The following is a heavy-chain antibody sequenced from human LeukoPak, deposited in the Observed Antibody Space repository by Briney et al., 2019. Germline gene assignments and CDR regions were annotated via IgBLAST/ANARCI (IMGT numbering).Heavy chain of an antibody. CDR2: IWYDGSNK. Sequence: GGSLRLSCAASGFTFSSYGMHWVRQAPGKGLEWVAVIWYDGSNKYYAGSVKGRFTISRDNSKNTLYLQMNSLRAEDTAVYYCARVEYSSGQDWFDPWGQGTLVTVSS. CDR3: ARVEYSSGQDWFDP. D-gene: IGHD6-19*01. CDR1: GFTFSSYG. V-gene: IGHV3-33*01. J-gene: IGHJ5*02.